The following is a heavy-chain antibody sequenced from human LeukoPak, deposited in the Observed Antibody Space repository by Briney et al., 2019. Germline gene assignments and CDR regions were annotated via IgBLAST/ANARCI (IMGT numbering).Heavy chain of an antibody. CDR3: ARDLFRGDNSGDY. CDR1: GVSISCYY. D-gene: IGHD4-23*01. J-gene: IGHJ4*02. CDR2: IYYSGST. Sequence: SETLSLTCTVSGVSISCYYWSWIRQAPGNGLEWIGNIYYSGSTNYNPSLKSRVTISADTSKNQFYLNLSSVTAADTAIYYCARDLFRGDNSGDYWGQGTLVTVSS. V-gene: IGHV4-59*01.